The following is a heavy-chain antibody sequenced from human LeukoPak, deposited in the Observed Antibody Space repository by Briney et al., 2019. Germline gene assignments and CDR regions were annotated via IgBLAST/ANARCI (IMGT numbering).Heavy chain of an antibody. J-gene: IGHJ4*02. Sequence: SETLSLTCTVSGGSMKNYYWSWIRQPPGKGLEWIGYIYYSGSTNYNPSLKSRVTISVDTSKNQFSLKLSSVTAADTAVYYCARDTYTHLDYWGQGTLVTVSS. CDR3: ARDTYTHLDY. CDR2: IYYSGST. CDR1: GGSMKNYY. D-gene: IGHD2-2*02. V-gene: IGHV4-59*01.